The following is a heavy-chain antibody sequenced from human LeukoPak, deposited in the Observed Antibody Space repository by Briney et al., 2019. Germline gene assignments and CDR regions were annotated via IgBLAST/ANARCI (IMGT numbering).Heavy chain of an antibody. CDR2: INHSGST. V-gene: IGHV4-34*01. CDR3: ARGVLIEDNWFDP. CDR1: GGSFSGYY. D-gene: IGHD3-22*01. Sequence: SETLSLTCAVYGGSFSGYYWSWIRQPPGKGLEWIGEINHSGSTNYNPSLKSRVTISVDTSKNQFSLKLSSVTAADTAVYYCARGVLIEDNWFDPWGQGTLDTVSS. J-gene: IGHJ5*02.